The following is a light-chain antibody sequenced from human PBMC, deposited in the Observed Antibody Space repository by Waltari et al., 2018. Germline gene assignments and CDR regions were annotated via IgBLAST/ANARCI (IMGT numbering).Light chain of an antibody. J-gene: IGKJ2*01. V-gene: IGKV3-11*01. Sequence: EIVLTQSPATLSLSPGETATLSCRASQSVGTYLAWYQQKPGQAPRLLIYDASNRAAGIPARFRGSGSGTDFTLTISSLEAEDFAVYYCQQRSNWTPHTFGQGDRLEIK. CDR1: QSVGTY. CDR3: QQRSNWTPHT. CDR2: DAS.